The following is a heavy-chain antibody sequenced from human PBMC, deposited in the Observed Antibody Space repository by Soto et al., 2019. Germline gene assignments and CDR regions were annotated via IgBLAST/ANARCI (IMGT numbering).Heavy chain of an antibody. CDR2: IIPIFGTA. CDR1: GGTFSSYA. CDR3: ARVVKFYGSGSYEGWFDP. D-gene: IGHD3-10*01. V-gene: IGHV1-69*01. J-gene: IGHJ5*02. Sequence: QVQLVQSGAEVKKPGSSVKVSCKASGGTFSSYAISWVRQAPGHGLEWMGGIIPIFGTANYAQKFQGRVTITADESTSTAYMELSSLRSEDTAVYYCARVVKFYGSGSYEGWFDPWGQGTLVTVSS.